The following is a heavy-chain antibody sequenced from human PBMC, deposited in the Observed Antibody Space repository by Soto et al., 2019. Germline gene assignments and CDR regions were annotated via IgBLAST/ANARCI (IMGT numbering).Heavy chain of an antibody. J-gene: IGHJ6*02. CDR2: INPSSGST. D-gene: IGHD1-26*01. Sequence: ASVKVSCTASGYTFTSYYMHWVRQAPGQGPEWMGIINPSSGSTSYAQKFQGRVTMTRDTSTSTVYMELSSLRSEDTAVYYCARDRAPGWAYYYGMDVWGQGTTVTVSS. V-gene: IGHV1-46*03. CDR1: GYTFTSYY. CDR3: ARDRAPGWAYYYGMDV.